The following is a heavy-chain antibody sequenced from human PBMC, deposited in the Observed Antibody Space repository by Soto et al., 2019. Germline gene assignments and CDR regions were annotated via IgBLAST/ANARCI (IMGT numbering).Heavy chain of an antibody. CDR1: GFTFSTYA. V-gene: IGHV3-23*01. J-gene: IGHJ4*02. Sequence: EVQLLESGGGLVQPGGSLRLSCAASGFTFSTYAMGWVRQAPGKGLEWVSVMSNSGDLTYYADSVKGRFTISRDNSEKTLFLQMSSLRADDTAVYYCAKDATRTSGWYYFDYWGQGTLVTVSS. CDR2: MSNSGDLT. CDR3: AKDATRTSGWYYFDY. D-gene: IGHD6-19*01.